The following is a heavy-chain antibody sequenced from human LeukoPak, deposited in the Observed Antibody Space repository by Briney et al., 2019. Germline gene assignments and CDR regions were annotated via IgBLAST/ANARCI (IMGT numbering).Heavy chain of an antibody. CDR2: ISWNSGSI. Sequence: GGSLRLSCAASGFTFDDYAMHWVRQAPGKGLEWVSGISWNSGSIGYADSVKGRFTISRDNAKNSLYLQMNSLRAEDTAMYYCAKGQGVMDVWGQGTTVTVSS. V-gene: IGHV3-9*01. J-gene: IGHJ6*02. CDR3: AKGQGVMDV. CDR1: GFTFDDYA. D-gene: IGHD3-10*01.